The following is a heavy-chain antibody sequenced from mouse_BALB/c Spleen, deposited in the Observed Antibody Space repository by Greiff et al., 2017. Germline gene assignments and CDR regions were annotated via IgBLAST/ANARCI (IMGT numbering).Heavy chain of an antibody. V-gene: IGHV5-9-3*01. CDR1: GFTFSSYA. D-gene: IGHD4-1*02. CDR2: ISSGGSYT. CDR3: AATGTWFAY. J-gene: IGHJ3*01. Sequence: KLVESGGGLVKPGGSLKLSCAASGFTFSSYAMSWVRQTPEKRLEWVATISSGGSYTYYPDSVKGRFTISRDNAKNTLYLQMSSLRSEDTAMYYCAATGTWFAYWGQGTLVTVSA.